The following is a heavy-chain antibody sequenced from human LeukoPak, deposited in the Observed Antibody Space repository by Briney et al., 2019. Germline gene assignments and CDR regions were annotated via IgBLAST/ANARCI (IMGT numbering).Heavy chain of an antibody. CDR3: ASNSNDPEALYYFDY. Sequence: ASVKVSCKASGGTFSSYAISWVRQAPGQGLEWMGGIIPIFGTANYAQKFQGRVTITADESTSTAYMELSSLRSEDTAVYYCASNSNDPEALYYFDYWGQGTLVTVSS. V-gene: IGHV1-69*13. D-gene: IGHD4-11*01. J-gene: IGHJ4*02. CDR1: GGTFSSYA. CDR2: IIPIFGTA.